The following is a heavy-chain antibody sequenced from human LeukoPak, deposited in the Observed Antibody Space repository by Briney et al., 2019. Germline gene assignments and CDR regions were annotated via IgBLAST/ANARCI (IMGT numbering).Heavy chain of an antibody. V-gene: IGHV4-31*03. Sequence: SGTLSLTCTVSGGSISSGGYYWSWIRQHPGKGLEWIGYIYYSGSTYYNPSLKSRVTISVDTSKNQFSLKLSSVTAADTAVYYCARDSSSWYEGLDWGQGTLVTVSS. CDR1: GGSISSGGYY. J-gene: IGHJ4*02. D-gene: IGHD6-13*01. CDR3: ARDSSSWYEGLD. CDR2: IYYSGST.